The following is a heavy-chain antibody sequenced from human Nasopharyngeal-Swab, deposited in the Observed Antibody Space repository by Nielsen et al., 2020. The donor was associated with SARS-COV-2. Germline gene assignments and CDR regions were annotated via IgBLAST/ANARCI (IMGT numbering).Heavy chain of an antibody. J-gene: IGHJ6*02. CDR1: GFTFSSYW. CDR3: AKAPYLRGLDV. CDR2: INSDGSST. D-gene: IGHD2-21*01. Sequence: GESLKISCAASGFTFSSYWMRWVRQAPGKGLVWVSRINSDGSSTSYADSVKGRFTISRDNAKNTLYLQMNSLRAEDTAVYYCAKAPYLRGLDVWGQGTTVTVSS. V-gene: IGHV3-74*01.